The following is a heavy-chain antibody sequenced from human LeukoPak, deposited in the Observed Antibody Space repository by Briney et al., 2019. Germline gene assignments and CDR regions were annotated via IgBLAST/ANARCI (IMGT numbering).Heavy chain of an antibody. CDR2: INPTVGDT. J-gene: IGHJ3*02. D-gene: IGHD6-13*01. CDR1: GYTLTSYY. V-gene: IGHV1-46*01. CDR3: ARYGCSSSWQRGLHACDI. Sequence: GASVKVSCKASGYTLTSYYMHWVRQAPGQGLEWMGLINPTVGDTIYAQKFQGGVTMTRDTSTSTAYMELSSLRSDDTAGDFFARYGCSSSWQRGLHACDIGGQGTVVPVSS.